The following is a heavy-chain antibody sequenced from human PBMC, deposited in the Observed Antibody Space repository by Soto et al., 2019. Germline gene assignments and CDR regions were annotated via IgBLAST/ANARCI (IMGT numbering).Heavy chain of an antibody. D-gene: IGHD3-22*01. CDR3: ARDNWATYYYDSSGYREQAFDI. V-gene: IGHV4-30-4*01. CDR1: GGSISSGDYY. Sequence: QVQLQESGPGLVKPSQTLSLTCTVSGGSISSGDYYWSWIRQPPGKGLEWIGYIYYSGSTYYNPSLTKRVTISVDTSKNQFAPKLSSVTAADTAVYYCARDNWATYYYDSSGYREQAFDICGQGTMVTVSS. CDR2: IYYSGST. J-gene: IGHJ3*02.